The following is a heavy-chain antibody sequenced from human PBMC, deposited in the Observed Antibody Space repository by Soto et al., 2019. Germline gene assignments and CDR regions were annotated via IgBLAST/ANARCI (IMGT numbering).Heavy chain of an antibody. V-gene: IGHV4-59*01. CDR2: IHYSGST. CDR3: TKYRRTDAEGYSFDY. D-gene: IGHD2-15*01. J-gene: IGHJ4*02. Sequence: QVQLQESGPGLVKPSETLSLTCTVSGGSISGSYWSWIRQTPRKVLEWVGYIHYSGSTNYNPSLKSRVTMSVDSAKNQFSLQLSSVTAADTAVYFCTKYRRTDAEGYSFDYWGQGALVTVSS. CDR1: GGSISGSY.